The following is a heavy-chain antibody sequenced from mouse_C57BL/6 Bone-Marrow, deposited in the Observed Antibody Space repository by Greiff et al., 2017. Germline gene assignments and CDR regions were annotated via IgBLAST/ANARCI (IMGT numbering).Heavy chain of an antibody. D-gene: IGHD1-1*01. J-gene: IGHJ4*01. V-gene: IGHV1-69*01. Sequence: QVQLQQPGAELVMPGASVKLSCKASGYTFTSYWMHWVKQRPGQGLEWIGEIDPSDSYTNYNQKFKGKSTLTVDKSSSTAYMQLRSLTSEDSAVXYCASDYGSQTPYAMDYCGQGTSVTVSS. CDR1: GYTFTSYW. CDR2: IDPSDSYT. CDR3: ASDYGSQTPYAMDY.